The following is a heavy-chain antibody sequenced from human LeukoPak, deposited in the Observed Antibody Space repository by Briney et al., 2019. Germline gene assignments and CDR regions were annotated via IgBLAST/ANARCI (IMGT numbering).Heavy chain of an antibody. CDR3: ARDLATYYYDSSGHDY. CDR2: IKQDGSEK. D-gene: IGHD3-22*01. Sequence: GGSLRLSCAASGFTFSSYWMSWVRQAPGKGLEWVANIKQDGSEKYYVDSVKGRFTISRDNAKNSLYLQMNSLRAEDTAVYYCARDLATYYYDSSGHDYWGQGTLVTVSS. J-gene: IGHJ4*02. V-gene: IGHV3-7*01. CDR1: GFTFSSYW.